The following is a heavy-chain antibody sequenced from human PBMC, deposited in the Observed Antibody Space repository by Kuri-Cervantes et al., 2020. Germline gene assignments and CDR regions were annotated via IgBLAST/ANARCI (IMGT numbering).Heavy chain of an antibody. V-gene: IGHV3-30*03. D-gene: IGHD5-12*01. Sequence: GGSLRLSCAASGFTFSSYAMHWVRQAPGKGLEWVAVISYDGGSKYYADSVKGRFTISRDNSKNTLYLQMNSLRAEDTAVYYCARDASGYGENYYYYGMDVWGQGTTVTVSS. CDR1: GFTFSSYA. CDR2: ISYDGGSK. J-gene: IGHJ6*02. CDR3: ARDASGYGENYYYYGMDV.